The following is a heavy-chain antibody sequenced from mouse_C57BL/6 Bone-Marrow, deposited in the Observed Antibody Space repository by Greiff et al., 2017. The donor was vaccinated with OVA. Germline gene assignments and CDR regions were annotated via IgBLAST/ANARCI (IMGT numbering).Heavy chain of an antibody. V-gene: IGHV1-7*01. Sequence: VQLQESGAELAKPGASVKLSCKASGYTFTSYWMHWVNQRPGQGLEWIGYINPSSGYTKYNQKFKDKATLTADKSSSTAYMQLSSLTYEDSAVYYCARDYSNYEGWFAYWGQGTLVTVSA. CDR2: INPSSGYT. CDR1: GYTFTSYW. CDR3: ARDYSNYEGWFAY. D-gene: IGHD2-5*01. J-gene: IGHJ3*01.